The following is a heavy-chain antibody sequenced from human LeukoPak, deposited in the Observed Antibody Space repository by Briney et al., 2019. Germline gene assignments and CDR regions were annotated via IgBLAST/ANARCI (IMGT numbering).Heavy chain of an antibody. Sequence: SETLSLTCAVSGGSISSSNWWSWVRQPPGKGLEWIGEIYHSGSTNYNPSLKSRVTISVDKSKNQFSLKLSSVTAADTAVYYCARASGWTGYYYYGMDVWGQGTTVTVSS. V-gene: IGHV4-4*02. D-gene: IGHD6-19*01. CDR1: GGSISSSNW. CDR3: ARASGWTGYYYYGMDV. CDR2: IYHSGST. J-gene: IGHJ6*02.